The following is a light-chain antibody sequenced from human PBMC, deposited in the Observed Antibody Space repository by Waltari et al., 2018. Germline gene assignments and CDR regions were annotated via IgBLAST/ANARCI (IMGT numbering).Light chain of an antibody. CDR3: QQYGSSPWT. V-gene: IGKV3-20*01. CDR2: GAS. Sequence: EIVLTQSPGTLSLSPGEIATLSCRANQSVSSSYLAWYQQKPGQAPRVLIHGASNRATGIPDRFSGSGSGTDFTLTISRLEPEDFAVYYCQQYGSSPWTFGQGTKVEIK. CDR1: QSVSSSY. J-gene: IGKJ1*01.